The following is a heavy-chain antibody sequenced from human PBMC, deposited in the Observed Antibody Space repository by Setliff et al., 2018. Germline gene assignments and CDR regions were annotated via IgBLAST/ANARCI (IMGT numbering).Heavy chain of an antibody. V-gene: IGHV1-18*01. D-gene: IGHD2-2*01. CDR2: ISAYNGNT. J-gene: IGHJ3*02. CDR1: GYTFISYG. Sequence: ASVKVSCKASGYTFISYGISWVRQAPGQGLKWMGWISAYNGNTNYAQKLQGRVTMTTDTSTSTAYMELRSLRSDDTAVYYCARVLFHCSSTSCYLDAFDIWGQGTMVTVS. CDR3: ARVLFHCSSTSCYLDAFDI.